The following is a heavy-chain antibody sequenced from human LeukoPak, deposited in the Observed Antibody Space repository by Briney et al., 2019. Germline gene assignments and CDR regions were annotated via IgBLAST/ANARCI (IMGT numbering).Heavy chain of an antibody. CDR2: INYDGRTT. CDR3: ARGRGYSGYDLDY. V-gene: IGHV3-74*03. CDR1: GFTFSTSW. D-gene: IGHD5-12*01. J-gene: IGHJ4*02. Sequence: PGGSLRLSCTASGFTFSTSWMHWVRQGPGKGLVWVSRINYDGRTTTYEDSVKGRFTISRDNAKNTLFLQMNRLRVEDTAVFYCARGRGYSGYDLDYWGQGTLVTVSS.